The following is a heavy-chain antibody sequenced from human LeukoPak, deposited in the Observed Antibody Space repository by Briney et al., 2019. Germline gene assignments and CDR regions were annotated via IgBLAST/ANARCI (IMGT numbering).Heavy chain of an antibody. CDR1: GGSISSYY. CDR3: AREPTYYYDSSGDYYYGMDV. Sequence: SETLSLTCTVSGGSISSYYWSWIRQPPGKGLEWIGYIYYSGSTNYNPSLKSRVTISVDTSKNQFSLKLSSVTAADTAVYYCAREPTYYYDSSGDYYYGMDVWGQGTTVTVSS. CDR2: IYYSGST. D-gene: IGHD3-22*01. J-gene: IGHJ6*02. V-gene: IGHV4-59*01.